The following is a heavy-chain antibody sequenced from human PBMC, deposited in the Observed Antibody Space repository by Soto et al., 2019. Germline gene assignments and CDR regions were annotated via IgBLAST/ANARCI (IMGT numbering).Heavy chain of an antibody. CDR3: ARAGGSRFFDY. CDR1: GGSISSYY. Sequence: SETLSLTCTVSGGSISSYYWSWIRQPPGKGLEWIGYIYYSGSTNYNPSLKSRVTISVDTSKNQFSLKLSSVTAADTAVYYCARAGGSRFFDYWGQGTLVTVSS. D-gene: IGHD3-10*01. V-gene: IGHV4-59*01. CDR2: IYYSGST. J-gene: IGHJ4*02.